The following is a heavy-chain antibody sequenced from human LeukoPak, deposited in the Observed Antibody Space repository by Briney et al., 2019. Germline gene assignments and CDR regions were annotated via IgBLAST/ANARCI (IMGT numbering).Heavy chain of an antibody. J-gene: IGHJ6*03. Sequence: ASVKVSCKASGYTFTGYYMHWVRQAPGQGLEWMGWINPNSGGTNYAQKFQGRVTMTRDTSISTAYMELSRLRSDGTAVYYCARNPYVHYYYYMDVWGKGTTVTVSS. CDR2: INPNSGGT. D-gene: IGHD3-16*01. CDR1: GYTFTGYY. V-gene: IGHV1-2*02. CDR3: ARNPYVHYYYYMDV.